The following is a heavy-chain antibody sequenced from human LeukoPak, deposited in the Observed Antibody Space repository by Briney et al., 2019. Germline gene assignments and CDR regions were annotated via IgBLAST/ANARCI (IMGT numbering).Heavy chain of an antibody. CDR1: GGTFSSYA. Sequence: ASVKVSCKASGGTFSSYAISWVRQAPGQGLEWMGGIIPIFGTANYAQKFQGRVTITADESTSTAYMELSSLRSEDTAVYYCARGGLRGKGGAFDIWGQGTMVTVSS. D-gene: IGHD3-16*01. CDR3: ARGGLRGKGGAFDI. V-gene: IGHV1-69*13. J-gene: IGHJ3*02. CDR2: IIPIFGTA.